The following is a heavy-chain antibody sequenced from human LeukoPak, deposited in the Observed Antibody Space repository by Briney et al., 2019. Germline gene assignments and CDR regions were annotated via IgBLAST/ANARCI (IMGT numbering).Heavy chain of an antibody. Sequence: GSLRLSCSTSGFTFSNFVMQWVRQPPGKGLEYVSVISTDGSQYYPDSVKGRFTIFRDNSKNTLYLQMNSLRAEDTAVCYCARDSSIDYWGQGTLVTVSS. CDR1: GFTFSNFV. J-gene: IGHJ4*02. CDR2: ISTDGSQ. CDR3: ARDSSIDY. V-gene: IGHV3-64*04.